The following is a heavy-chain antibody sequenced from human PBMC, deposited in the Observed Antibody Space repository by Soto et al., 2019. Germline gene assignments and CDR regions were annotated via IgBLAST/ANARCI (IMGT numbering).Heavy chain of an antibody. CDR2: ISAYNGNT. D-gene: IGHD3-10*01. V-gene: IGHV1-8*02. Sequence: GASVKVSCKASGNSFTANSMHWVRQAPGQGLEWMGWISAYNGNTSYAQKLQGRVTMTRGTSISTAYMELSSLRSEDTAVYYCARGNMVRESPFYYYYMDVWGKGTTVTVSS. J-gene: IGHJ6*03. CDR1: GNSFTANS. CDR3: ARGNMVRESPFYYYYMDV.